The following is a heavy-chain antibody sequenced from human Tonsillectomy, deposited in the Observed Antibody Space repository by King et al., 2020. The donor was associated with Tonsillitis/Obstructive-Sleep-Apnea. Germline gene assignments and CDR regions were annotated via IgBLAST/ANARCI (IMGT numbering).Heavy chain of an antibody. V-gene: IGHV3-30*01. Sequence: VQLVESGGGVVQPGRSLRLSCAASRFTFSSYAMHWVRQVPGKGLEWVAVISYDGGNKYYADSVKGRFTISRDNSKNKLYLQMNSLRAEETAVYYCAREDGYCSGGSCYSKAFDIWGQGTMVTVSS. CDR2: ISYDGGNK. CDR3: AREDGYCSGGSCYSKAFDI. J-gene: IGHJ3*02. CDR1: RFTFSSYA. D-gene: IGHD2-15*01.